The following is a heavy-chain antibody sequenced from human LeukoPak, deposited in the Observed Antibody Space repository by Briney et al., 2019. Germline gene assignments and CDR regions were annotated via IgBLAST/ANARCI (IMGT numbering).Heavy chain of an antibody. CDR1: GFSSSGYA. Sequence: GGSLRLSCAASGFSSSGYAMSWVRQTPGKGLEWVSSISGSGVSTHYADSVKGRFTSSRDNSESTLYLQMNSLRVEDTALYYCVRGRSGYFDPFDFWGPATLVTVSS. D-gene: IGHD3-22*01. CDR2: ISGSGVST. J-gene: IGHJ4*02. V-gene: IGHV3-23*01. CDR3: VRGRSGYFDPFDF.